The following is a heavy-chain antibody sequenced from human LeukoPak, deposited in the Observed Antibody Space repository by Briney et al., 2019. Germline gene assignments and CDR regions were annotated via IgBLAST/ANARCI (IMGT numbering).Heavy chain of an antibody. J-gene: IGHJ4*02. D-gene: IGHD3-22*01. V-gene: IGHV1-46*01. CDR2: INPSGGST. CDR3: ARSQGYSSGYQNFDY. Sequence: ASVKVSCKASGYTFTSYYMHWVRQAPGQGLEWMGIINPSGGSTSYAQKFQGRVTTTRDMSTSTVYVELSSLRSEDTAVYYCARSQGYSSGYQNFDYRGQGTLVTVSS. CDR1: GYTFTSYY.